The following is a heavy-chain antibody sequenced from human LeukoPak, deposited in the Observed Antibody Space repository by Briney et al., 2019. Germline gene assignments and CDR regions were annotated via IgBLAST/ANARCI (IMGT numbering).Heavy chain of an antibody. CDR2: IWYDGSNK. CDR1: GFTFSDYG. J-gene: IGHJ4*02. CDR3: ARGVDYYENSGTIDY. D-gene: IGHD3-22*01. V-gene: IGHV3-33*01. Sequence: PGKSLRLSCTAYGFTFSDYGMHWVRQPPGKGLEWVAIIWYDGSNKKYEDSVKGRFTISRDNSKNTLYLQMNSLRAEDTAVYYCARGVDYYENSGTIDYWGQGTLVTVSS.